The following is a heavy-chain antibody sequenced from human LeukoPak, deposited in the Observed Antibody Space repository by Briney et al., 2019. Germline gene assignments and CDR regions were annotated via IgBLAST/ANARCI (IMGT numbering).Heavy chain of an antibody. D-gene: IGHD6-19*01. CDR2: IIPILGIA. CDR3: ARAFIAVAMFDY. CDR1: GGTFSSYA. Sequence: ASVKVSCKASGGTFSSYAISWVRQAPGQGLEWMGRIIPILGIANYAQKFQGGVTITADKSTSTAYMELSSLRSEDTAVYYCARAFIAVAMFDYWGQGTLVTVSS. V-gene: IGHV1-69*04. J-gene: IGHJ4*02.